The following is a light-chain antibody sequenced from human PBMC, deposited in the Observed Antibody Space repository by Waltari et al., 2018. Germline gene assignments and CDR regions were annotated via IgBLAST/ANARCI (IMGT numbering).Light chain of an antibody. CDR1: SSDAGGSNY. CDR3: SSYAGSNNLGV. Sequence: QSALTQPPSASGSPAQSVTIPCPGTSSDAGGSNYVSWYQPHPGKAPKLMIYDVNKRPSGVPDRFSGSKSGNTASLTVSGLQTEDEADYYCSSYAGSNNLGVFGGGTKLTVL. J-gene: IGLJ2*01. CDR2: DVN. V-gene: IGLV2-8*01.